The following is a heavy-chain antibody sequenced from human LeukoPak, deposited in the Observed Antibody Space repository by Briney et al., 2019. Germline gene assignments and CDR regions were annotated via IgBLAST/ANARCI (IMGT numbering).Heavy chain of an antibody. V-gene: IGHV3-21*05. CDR3: ARGALLRFLEWFHDFDY. CDR2: ISSSSSYI. J-gene: IGHJ4*02. CDR1: GFTFSSYS. D-gene: IGHD3-3*01. Sequence: GGSLRLSCAASGFTFSSYSMNWVRQAPGKGLEWVSYISSSSSYIYYADSVKGRFTISRDNAKNSLYLQMNSLRAEDTAVYYCARGALLRFLEWFHDFDYWGQGTLVTVSS.